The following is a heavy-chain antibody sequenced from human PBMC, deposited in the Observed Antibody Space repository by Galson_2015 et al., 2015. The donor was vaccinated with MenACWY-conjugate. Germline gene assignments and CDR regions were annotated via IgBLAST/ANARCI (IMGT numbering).Heavy chain of an antibody. CDR2: MYYSGSA. J-gene: IGHJ4*02. CDR3: ASGVNVRALLGY. V-gene: IGHV4-59*01. D-gene: IGHD3-10*01. Sequence: LSLTCTVSGGSISRYYWSWIRQPPGKGLEWIGFMYYSGSANYNPSLKSRVTISVDTSKNQFSLKLSSVTAADTAVYYCASGVNVRALLGYLGPGTLVTVSS. CDR1: GGSISRYY.